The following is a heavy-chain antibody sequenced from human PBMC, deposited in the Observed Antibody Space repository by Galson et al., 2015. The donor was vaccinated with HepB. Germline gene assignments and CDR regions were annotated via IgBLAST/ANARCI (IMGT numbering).Heavy chain of an antibody. J-gene: IGHJ5*02. CDR1: GFTFSSYG. D-gene: IGHD2-2*01. Sequence: SLRLSCAASGFTFSSYGMYWVRQAPGKGLEWVAVIWYDGSNKYYADSVKGRFTISRDNSKNTLYLQMNSLRAEDTAVYYCARETPGIVVVPAAPATGPSRGDNWFDPWGQGTLVTVSS. V-gene: IGHV3-33*01. CDR2: IWYDGSNK. CDR3: ARETPGIVVVPAAPATGPSRGDNWFDP.